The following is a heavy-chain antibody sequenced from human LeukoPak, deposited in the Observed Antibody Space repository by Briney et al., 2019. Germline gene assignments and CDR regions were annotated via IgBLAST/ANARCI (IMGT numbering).Heavy chain of an antibody. D-gene: IGHD5-24*01. CDR1: GYTSTGYY. CDR2: INPNTGGT. CDR3: ARVGDGLNDGFDL. V-gene: IGHV1-2*06. J-gene: IGHJ3*01. Sequence: VASVKVSCKASGYTSTGYYMNWVRQAPGQGLEWMGRINPNTGGTNYAQNFQGSVTMTRDTSITTVYMELSRLRSDDTAVYYCARVGDGLNDGFDLWGQGTMVTVSS.